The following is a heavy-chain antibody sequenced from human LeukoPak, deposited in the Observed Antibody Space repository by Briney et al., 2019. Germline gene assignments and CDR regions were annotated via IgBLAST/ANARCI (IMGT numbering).Heavy chain of an antibody. CDR2: IYYTGST. Sequence: PSETLSLTCAVSGGSISGGKDFWAWIRQSPGKGLEWIGSIYYTGSTYYNPSLKSRVTISVGTSKSEFSLMVHSVTAADTAMYYCARRGITYSTSFFDSWGQGTLVTVAS. J-gene: IGHJ4*02. CDR3: ARRGITYSTSFFDS. CDR1: GGSISGGKDF. D-gene: IGHD6-13*01. V-gene: IGHV4-39*01.